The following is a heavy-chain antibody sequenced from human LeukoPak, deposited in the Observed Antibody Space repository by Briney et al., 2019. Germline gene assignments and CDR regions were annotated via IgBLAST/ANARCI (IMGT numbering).Heavy chain of an antibody. CDR2: ISGSGGST. CDR1: GFTFSSYA. V-gene: IGHV3-23*01. J-gene: IGHJ4*02. Sequence: GGSLRLSCAASGFTFSSYAMSWVRQAPGKGLEWVSAISGSGGSTYYADSVKGRFTISRDNSKNTLYLQMNSLGAEDTAVYYCAKLMVVVVPAATFDYWGQGTLVTVSS. CDR3: AKLMVVVVPAATFDY. D-gene: IGHD2-2*01.